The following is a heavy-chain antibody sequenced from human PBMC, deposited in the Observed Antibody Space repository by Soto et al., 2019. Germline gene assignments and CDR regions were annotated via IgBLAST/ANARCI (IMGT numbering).Heavy chain of an antibody. CDR3: ALASCHVSTTSPFHF. V-gene: IGHV4-31*01. D-gene: IGHD1-1*01. J-gene: IGHJ1*01. Sequence: QVQLQESGPGLVKSSQSLSLTCTVSGGSISSDGYYWSWIRQHPGKGLEWIGCIYYTGITKYNPSLQTPLTISLSTSQNPFSLKPSSLSAADSAVYYFALASCHVSTTSPFHFWAQVPLLTLSS. CDR1: GGSISSDGYY. CDR2: IYYTGIT.